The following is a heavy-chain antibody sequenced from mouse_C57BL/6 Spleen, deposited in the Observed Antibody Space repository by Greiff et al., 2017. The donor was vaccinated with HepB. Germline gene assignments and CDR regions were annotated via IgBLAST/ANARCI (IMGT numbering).Heavy chain of an antibody. J-gene: IGHJ2*01. CDR1: GYTFTSYW. CDR3: APDYYGSSPFDY. V-gene: IGHV1-7*01. D-gene: IGHD1-1*01. CDR2: INPSSGYT. Sequence: QVQLKESGAELAKPGASVKLSCKASGYTFTSYWMHWVKQRPGQGLEWIGYINPSSGYTKYNQKFKDKATLTADKSSSTAYMQLSSLTYEDSAVYYCAPDYYGSSPFDYWGQGTTLTVSS.